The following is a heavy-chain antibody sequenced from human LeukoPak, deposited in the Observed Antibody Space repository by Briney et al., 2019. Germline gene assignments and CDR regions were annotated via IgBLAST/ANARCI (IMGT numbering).Heavy chain of an antibody. V-gene: IGHV1-69*13. J-gene: IGHJ4*02. Sequence: VASVKVSCKASGGTFSSYAISWVRQAPGQGLEWMGGIIPIFGTANYAQKFQGRVTITADESTSTAYMELSSLRSEDTAVYYCATLDDSYGYRYPGYWGQGTLVTVSS. CDR2: IIPIFGTA. D-gene: IGHD5-18*01. CDR3: ATLDDSYGYRYPGY. CDR1: GGTFSSYA.